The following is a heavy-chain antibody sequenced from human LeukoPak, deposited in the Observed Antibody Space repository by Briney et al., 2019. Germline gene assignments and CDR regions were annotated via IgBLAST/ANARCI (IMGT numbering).Heavy chain of an antibody. V-gene: IGHV3-30*02. J-gene: IGHJ4*02. CDR3: ARGSSTSGCPDY. CDR1: GFTFNSYG. Sequence: PGGSLRLSCAASGFTFNSYGMHWVRQAPGKGLEWVAFVRYDGSNQHYAQSVKGRFSISRDNSKRTASLQMNRLRTEDTAVYYCARGSSTSGCPDYWGQGTLVTVSS. CDR2: VRYDGSNQ. D-gene: IGHD6-19*01.